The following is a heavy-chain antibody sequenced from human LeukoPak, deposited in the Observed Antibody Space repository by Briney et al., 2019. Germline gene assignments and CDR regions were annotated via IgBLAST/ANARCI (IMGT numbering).Heavy chain of an antibody. V-gene: IGHV1-18*01. CDR2: VSAYNFAT. Sequence: ASVSVSCMPRLHILTGYGCTSVRQAPGRRPEWMGWVSAYNFATDYAWKFQGRVTMTADTSTGTVYMDLRSLRGEQSTIYYCSNCWSCDRGYCDFWGQGTQVIVSS. D-gene: IGHD5-12*01. J-gene: IGHJ4*02. CDR3: SNCWSCDRGYCDF. CDR1: LHILTGYG.